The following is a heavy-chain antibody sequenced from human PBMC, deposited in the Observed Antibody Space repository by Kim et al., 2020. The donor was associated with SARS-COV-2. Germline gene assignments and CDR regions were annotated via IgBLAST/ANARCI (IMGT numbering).Heavy chain of an antibody. V-gene: IGHV3-30*01. J-gene: IGHJ3*02. CDR3: ARDWGAQLLWFGASAFGM. Sequence: GKCRFTISRDNSKNTGYLQMNSLRDEDTAVYYCARDWGAQLLWFGASAFGMWGQGTLVSVSS. D-gene: IGHD3-10*01.